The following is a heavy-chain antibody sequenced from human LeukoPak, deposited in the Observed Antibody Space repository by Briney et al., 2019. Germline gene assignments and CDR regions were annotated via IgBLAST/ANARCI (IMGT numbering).Heavy chain of an antibody. J-gene: IGHJ4*02. CDR2: ISYDGSNK. V-gene: IGHV3-30-3*01. CDR1: GFTFSSYA. Sequence: GGSLRLSCAASGFTFSSYAMHWVRQAPGKGLEWVAVISYDGSNKYYADSVKGRFTISRDNSKNTLYLQMNSLRAEDTAVYYCARDTISIVLIEDWGQGTLVTVSS. D-gene: IGHD2-8*01. CDR3: ARDTISIVLIED.